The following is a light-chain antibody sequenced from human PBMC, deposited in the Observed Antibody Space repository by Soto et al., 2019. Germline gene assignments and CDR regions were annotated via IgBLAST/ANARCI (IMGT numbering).Light chain of an antibody. V-gene: IGLV2-8*01. Sequence: QSALTQPPSAAGSPGQSVAISCTGTSSDIGAYKFVSWYQQHPGKAPKLIIYEVSIRPSGVPDRFSGSKSGNTASLTVSGLLAEDEGDYYCSLYAGSNNVVFGGGTKVTVL. CDR3: SLYAGSNNVV. CDR1: SSDIGAYKF. CDR2: EVS. J-gene: IGLJ2*01.